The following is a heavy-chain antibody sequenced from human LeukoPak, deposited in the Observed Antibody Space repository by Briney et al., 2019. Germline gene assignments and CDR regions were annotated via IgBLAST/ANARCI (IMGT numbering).Heavy chain of an antibody. CDR1: GGSFSGYY. CDR2: INHSGST. J-gene: IGHJ4*02. Sequence: SETLSLTCAVYGGSFSGYYWSWIRQPPGKGLEWIGEINHSGSTNYNPSLKSRVTISVDTSKNQFSLKLSSVTAADTAVYYCARGKDWNTSNWGQGTLVTVSS. D-gene: IGHD1/OR15-1a*01. CDR3: ARGKDWNTSN. V-gene: IGHV4-34*01.